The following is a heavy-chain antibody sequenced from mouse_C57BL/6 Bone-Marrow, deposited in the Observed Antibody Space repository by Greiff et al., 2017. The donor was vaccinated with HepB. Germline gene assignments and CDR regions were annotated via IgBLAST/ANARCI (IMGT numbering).Heavy chain of an antibody. J-gene: IGHJ1*03. CDR1: GFNIKDDY. Sequence: VQLQQSGAELVRPGASVKLSCTASGFNIKDDYMHWVKQRPEQGLEWIGWIDPENGDTAYASKFQGKATITADTSSNTAYLQLSSLTSEDTAVYYCTTGYCDIWGTGTTVTVSS. V-gene: IGHV14-4*01. CDR2: IDPENGDT. CDR3: TTGYCDI.